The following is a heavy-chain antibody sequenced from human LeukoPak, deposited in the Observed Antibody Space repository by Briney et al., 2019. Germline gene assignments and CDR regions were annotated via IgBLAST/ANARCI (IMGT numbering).Heavy chain of an antibody. Sequence: GGSLRLSCAASGFTVSRNYMSWVRQAPGKGLEWVSVIYSGGRTYYADSVKGRFTISRDNSKNTLYLQMNSLRAEDTAVYYCARGAGIQPWLSNYWGQGTLVTVSS. J-gene: IGHJ4*02. V-gene: IGHV3-66*02. CDR3: ARGAGIQPWLSNY. CDR2: IYSGGRT. D-gene: IGHD5-18*01. CDR1: GFTVSRNY.